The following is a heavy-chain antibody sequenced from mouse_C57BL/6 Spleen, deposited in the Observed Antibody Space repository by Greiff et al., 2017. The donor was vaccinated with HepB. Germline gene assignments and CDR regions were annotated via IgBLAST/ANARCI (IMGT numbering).Heavy chain of an antibody. Sequence: LVESGPELVKPGASVKISCKASGYTFTDYYINWVKQRPGRGIEWIGWIYPGSGNTKYNEKFKGKATLTVDTSSSTAYMQLSSLTSEDSAVYFCAREGYGNPFAYWGQGTLVTVSA. CDR1: GYTFTDYY. CDR3: AREGYGNPFAY. V-gene: IGHV1-84*01. D-gene: IGHD2-10*02. CDR2: IYPGSGNT. J-gene: IGHJ3*01.